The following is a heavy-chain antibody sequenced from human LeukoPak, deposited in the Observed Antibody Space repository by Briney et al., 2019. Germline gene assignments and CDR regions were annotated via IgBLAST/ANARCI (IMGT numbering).Heavy chain of an antibody. CDR3: ANQRRVDLSYAFNL. D-gene: IGHD2-2*01. CDR2: IYSGGSA. Sequence: GGSLRLSCAASGFTVSSNYMNWVRQAPGKGLEWVSVIYSGGSAYYVDSVKGRFTVSRDNSKNTLYLQMNSLRADDTAVYYCANQRRVDLSYAFNLWGQGTMVTVSS. V-gene: IGHV3-66*01. CDR1: GFTVSSNY. J-gene: IGHJ3*01.